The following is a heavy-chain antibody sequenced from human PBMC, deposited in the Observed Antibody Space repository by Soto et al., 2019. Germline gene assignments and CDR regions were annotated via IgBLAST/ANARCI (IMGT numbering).Heavy chain of an antibody. CDR2: INAGNGNT. J-gene: IGHJ4*02. Sequence: ASVKVSCKASGYTFTSYAMHWVRQAPGQRLEWMGWINAGNGNTKYSQKFQGRVTITRDTSASTAYMELSSLRSEDTAVYYCASDYDILTGYYAYPGYWGQGTLVTVSS. CDR1: GYTFTSYA. V-gene: IGHV1-3*01. CDR3: ASDYDILTGYYAYPGY. D-gene: IGHD3-9*01.